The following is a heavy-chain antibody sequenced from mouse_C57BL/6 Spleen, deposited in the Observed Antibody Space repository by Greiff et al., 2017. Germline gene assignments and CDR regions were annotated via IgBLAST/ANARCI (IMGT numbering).Heavy chain of an antibody. V-gene: IGHV1-59*01. CDR1: GYTFTSYW. D-gene: IGHD2-4*01. CDR3: ARSYYDYDWYFDV. CDR2: IDPSDSYT. Sequence: QVQLQQSGAELVRPGTSVKLSCKASGYTFTSYWMHWVKQRPGQGLEWFGVIDPSDSYTNYNQKFKGKATLTVDTSSSTAYMQLSSLTSEDSAVYYCARSYYDYDWYFDVWGTGTTVTVSS. J-gene: IGHJ1*03.